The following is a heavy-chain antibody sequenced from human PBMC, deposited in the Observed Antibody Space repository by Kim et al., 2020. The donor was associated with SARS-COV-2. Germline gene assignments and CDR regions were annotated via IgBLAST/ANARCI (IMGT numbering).Heavy chain of an antibody. CDR1: GGSISDNYY. CDR2: IYHTGTA. D-gene: IGHD1-1*01. V-gene: IGHV4-31*03. Sequence: SETLSLTCTVSGGSISDNYYWTWIRHHPGQGLEWIGYIYHTGTAYYNPYLSSRVSISVDTTKNQFSLFVNSVTAADTAFYYCARRMASTAHAFDVWGQGTKVTVSS. J-gene: IGHJ3*01. CDR3: ARRMASTAHAFDV.